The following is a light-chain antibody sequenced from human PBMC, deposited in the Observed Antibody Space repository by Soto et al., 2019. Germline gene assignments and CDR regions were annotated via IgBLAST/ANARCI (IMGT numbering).Light chain of an antibody. J-gene: IGKJ3*01. CDR1: QNVSTY. CDR2: DAS. V-gene: IGKV3-11*01. Sequence: EIVLTQSPATLSLSPGERVTLSCRASQNVSTYLAWYQQKPGQAPRLLIYDASDRATGIPARFSGSESGTDFTLTISSPEPEDSAVYYCQQRTNWLTFGPGTKVDIK. CDR3: QQRTNWLT.